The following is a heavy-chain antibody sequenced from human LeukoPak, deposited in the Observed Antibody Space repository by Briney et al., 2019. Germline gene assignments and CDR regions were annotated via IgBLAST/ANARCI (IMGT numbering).Heavy chain of an antibody. J-gene: IGHJ4*02. CDR1: GFTFSSYE. D-gene: IGHD5-24*01. V-gene: IGHV3-48*03. CDR2: ISSSGTTI. CDR3: ARNTRDGYNYLDY. Sequence: GGSLRLSCAASGFTFSSYEMNWVRQAPGKGLEWLSYISSSGTTIKYADSVKGRFTISRDNAKNTLYLQMNSLRAEDTAVYYCARNTRDGYNYLDYWGQGTLVTVSS.